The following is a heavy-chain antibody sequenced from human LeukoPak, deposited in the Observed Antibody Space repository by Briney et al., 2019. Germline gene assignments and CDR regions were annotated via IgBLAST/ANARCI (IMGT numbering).Heavy chain of an antibody. Sequence: GGSLRLSCAASGFTFSDYYMSWIRQAPGKGLEWVSYISSSGSTIYYADSVKGRFTISRDNAKNSLYLQMNSLRAEDTAVYYCARDPSLGVTIFGVVTDYNWFDPWGQGTLVTVSS. CDR1: GFTFSDYY. CDR3: ARDPSLGVTIFGVVTDYNWFDP. J-gene: IGHJ5*02. V-gene: IGHV3-11*04. D-gene: IGHD3-3*01. CDR2: ISSSGSTI.